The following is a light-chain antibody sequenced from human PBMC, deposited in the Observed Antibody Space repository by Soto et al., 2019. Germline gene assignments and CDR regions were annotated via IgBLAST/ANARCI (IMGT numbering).Light chain of an antibody. CDR1: SSDVGGYNY. CDR2: DVS. V-gene: IGLV2-14*01. Sequence: QSALTQPASVSGSPGQSITISCTGTSSDVGGYNYVSWYQQHPGKAPKLMIYDVSKRPSGVSNRFSGSKSGNTASLTISGLQAEDEADYYCRSSTDSSSYVFGTGTKLTVL. J-gene: IGLJ1*01. CDR3: RSSTDSSSYV.